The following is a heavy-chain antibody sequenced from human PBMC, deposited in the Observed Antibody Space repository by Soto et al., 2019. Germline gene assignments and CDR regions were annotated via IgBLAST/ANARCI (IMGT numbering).Heavy chain of an antibody. CDR1: GGSISSSNW. Sequence: QVQLQESGPGLVKPSGTLSLTCAVSGGSISSSNWWRWVRQPPGKGLEWIGEIYHSGSTNYTPSLKSRVTISVDKSKNQFSLKRSSVTAADTAVYYCARVATDYSNPNWFDPWGQGTLVTVSS. CDR2: IYHSGST. J-gene: IGHJ5*02. D-gene: IGHD4-4*01. V-gene: IGHV4-4*02. CDR3: ARVATDYSNPNWFDP.